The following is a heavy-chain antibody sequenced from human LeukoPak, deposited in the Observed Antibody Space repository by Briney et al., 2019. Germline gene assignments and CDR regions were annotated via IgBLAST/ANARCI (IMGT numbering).Heavy chain of an antibody. CDR1: GFTFINYA. D-gene: IGHD2-8*01. CDR2: VSGGGDVP. Sequence: GGSLRLSCAASGFTFINYAMSWVRQAPGKGLEWVSTVSGGGDVPNYADSVRGRFTISRDNAKNTLHLQMSSLRADDTAMYYCAKLRAGVPYYGLDLWGQGTTVTISS. CDR3: AKLRAGVPYYGLDL. V-gene: IGHV3-23*01. J-gene: IGHJ6*02.